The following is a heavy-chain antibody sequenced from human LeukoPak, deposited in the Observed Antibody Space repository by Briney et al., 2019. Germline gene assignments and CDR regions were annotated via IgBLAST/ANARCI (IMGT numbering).Heavy chain of an antibody. J-gene: IGHJ4*02. V-gene: IGHV3-20*04. CDR2: INWNGGST. CDR3: ARREYTAFDF. D-gene: IGHD6-6*01. CDR1: GFTFDDHG. Sequence: GGSLRLSCAASGFTFDDHGMSWVRQAPGKGLEWVSGINWNGGSTGYADFVEGRFTISRDNAKNSLYLQMNSLRAEDTAFYYCARREYTAFDFWGLGTLVTVSS.